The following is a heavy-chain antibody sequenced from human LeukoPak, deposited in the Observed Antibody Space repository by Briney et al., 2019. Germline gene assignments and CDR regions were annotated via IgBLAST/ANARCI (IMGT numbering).Heavy chain of an antibody. V-gene: IGHV5-51*01. J-gene: IGHJ5*02. CDR2: LYPGDSES. CDR3: ARHIFSNPSNDWFDP. Sequence: GESLKVSCKGSGYSFTSYWIGWVRQMPGKGLEWMGILYPGDSESRYSPSFQGQVTISADKSISTAFLQWSSLKASDTAMYYCARHIFSNPSNDWFDPWGQGTLVTVSS. CDR1: GYSFTSYW. D-gene: IGHD4/OR15-4a*01.